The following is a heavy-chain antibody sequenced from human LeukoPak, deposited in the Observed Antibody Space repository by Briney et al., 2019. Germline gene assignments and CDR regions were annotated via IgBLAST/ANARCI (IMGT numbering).Heavy chain of an antibody. D-gene: IGHD2-21*02. J-gene: IGHJ4*02. Sequence: SETLSLTCAVSGGSISSSNWWSWVRQPPGKGLEWIGEIYHSGSTNYNPSLKSRVTISVDKSKNQFSLKLSSVTAADTAVYYCAREPCGDCYSPTFFDYWGQGTLVTVSS. CDR3: AREPCGDCYSPTFFDY. CDR2: IYHSGST. V-gene: IGHV4-4*02. CDR1: GGSISSSNW.